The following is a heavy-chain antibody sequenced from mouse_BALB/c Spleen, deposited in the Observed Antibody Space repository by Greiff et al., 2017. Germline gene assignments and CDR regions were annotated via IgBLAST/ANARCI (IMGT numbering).Heavy chain of an antibody. V-gene: IGHV2-2*02. Sequence: QVHVKQSGPGLVQPSQSLSITCTVSGFSLTSYGVHWVRQSPGKGLEWLGVIWSGGSTDYNAAFISRLSISKDNSKSQVFFKMNSLQANDTAIYYCASAYYRYEWFAYWGQGTLVTVSA. CDR2: IWSGGST. CDR1: GFSLTSYG. J-gene: IGHJ3*01. D-gene: IGHD2-14*01. CDR3: ASAYYRYEWFAY.